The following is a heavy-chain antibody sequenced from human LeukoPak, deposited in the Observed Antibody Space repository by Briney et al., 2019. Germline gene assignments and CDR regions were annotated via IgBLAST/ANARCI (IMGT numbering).Heavy chain of an antibody. CDR1: GGSFSGYY. V-gene: IGHV4-34*01. CDR2: INHSGST. CDR3: ARDGFYGDYYY. J-gene: IGHJ4*02. D-gene: IGHD4-17*01. Sequence: QSSETLSLTCAVYGGSFSGYYWSWIRQPPGKGLEWIGEINHSGSTYYNPSLKSRVTISVDTSKNQFSLKLSSVTAADTAVYYCARDGFYGDYYYWGQGTLVTVSS.